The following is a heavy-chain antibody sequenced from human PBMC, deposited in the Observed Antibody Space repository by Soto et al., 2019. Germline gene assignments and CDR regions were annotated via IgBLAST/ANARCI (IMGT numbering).Heavy chain of an antibody. CDR2: ISYDGDNK. CDR3: ARDVRRYTYSYLPDL. Sequence: GGSLRLSCAASGFTLSSYAMHWVRQAPGKGLEWVALISYDGDNKYYADSVKGRFTISRDNSNNTLFLQMISLRADDTAVYYCARDVRRYTYSYLPDLWGQGTQVTVSS. V-gene: IGHV3-30-3*01. CDR1: GFTLSSYA. J-gene: IGHJ5*02. D-gene: IGHD5-18*01.